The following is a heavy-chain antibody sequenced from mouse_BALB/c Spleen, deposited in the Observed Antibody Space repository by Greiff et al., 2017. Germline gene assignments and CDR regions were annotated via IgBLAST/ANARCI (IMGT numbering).Heavy chain of an antibody. CDR3: ANLVAY. V-gene: IGHV14-3*02. CDR2: IDPANGNT. J-gene: IGHJ3*01. CDR1: GFNIKDTY. Sequence: DVKLVESGAELVKPGASVKLSCTASGFNIKDTYMHWVKQRPEQGLEWIGRIDPANGNTKYDPKFQGKATITADTSSNTAYLQLSSLTSEDTAVYYCANLVAYWGQGTLVTVSA.